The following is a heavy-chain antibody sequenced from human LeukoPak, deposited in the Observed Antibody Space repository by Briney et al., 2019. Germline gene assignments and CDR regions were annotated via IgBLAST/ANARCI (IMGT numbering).Heavy chain of an antibody. CDR1: GFTFSSYA. CDR2: ISYDGSNK. D-gene: IGHD3-22*01. CDR3: AKISGYYPYYFDY. Sequence: GGSLRLSCAASGFTFSSYAMHWVRQAAGKGLEWVAVISYDGSNKYYADSVKGRFTISRDNSKNTLYLQMNSLRAEDTAVYYCAKISGYYPYYFDYWGQGTLVTVSS. J-gene: IGHJ4*02. V-gene: IGHV3-30*18.